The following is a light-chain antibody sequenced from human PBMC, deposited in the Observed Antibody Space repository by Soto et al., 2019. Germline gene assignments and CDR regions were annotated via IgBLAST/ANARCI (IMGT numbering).Light chain of an antibody. J-gene: IGKJ1*01. Sequence: EIVLTHSPGTLSLSPWEIATLSCWASQSVSSNLAWYQQKPGQAPRLLIYGASSRATGIPDRFSGSGSGTDFTLTISRLEPEDFAVYYCQQYGSSWTFGQGTKV. V-gene: IGKV3-20*01. CDR1: QSVSSN. CDR3: QQYGSSWT. CDR2: GAS.